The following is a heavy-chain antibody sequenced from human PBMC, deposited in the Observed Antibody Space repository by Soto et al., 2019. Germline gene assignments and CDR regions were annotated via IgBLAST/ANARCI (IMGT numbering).Heavy chain of an antibody. CDR3: ARDYRDYDFWSGQPNYPQNYYYYMDV. CDR2: IIPILGIA. D-gene: IGHD3-3*01. J-gene: IGHJ6*03. Sequence: SVKVSCKASGGTFSSYTISWVRQAPGQGLEWMGRIIPILGIANYAQKFQGGVTITADKSTSTAYMELSSLRSEDTAVYYCARDYRDYDFWSGQPNYPQNYYYYMDVWGKGTTVTVSS. V-gene: IGHV1-69*02. CDR1: GGTFSSYT.